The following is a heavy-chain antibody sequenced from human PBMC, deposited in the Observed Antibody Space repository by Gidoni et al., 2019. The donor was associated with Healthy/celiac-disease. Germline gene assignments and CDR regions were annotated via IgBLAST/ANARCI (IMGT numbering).Heavy chain of an antibody. CDR1: GFTVSSYG. CDR3: ARGGAAGPFDY. CDR2: IWYDGSNK. V-gene: IGHV3-33*01. Sequence: QVQLVESGGGVVQPGRSLRLSCAASGFTVSSYGMHWVRQAPGKGLEWVAVIWYDGSNKYYADSVKGRFTISRDNSKNTLYLQMNSRRAEDTAVYYCARGGAAGPFDYWGQGTLVTVSS. J-gene: IGHJ4*02. D-gene: IGHD6-19*01.